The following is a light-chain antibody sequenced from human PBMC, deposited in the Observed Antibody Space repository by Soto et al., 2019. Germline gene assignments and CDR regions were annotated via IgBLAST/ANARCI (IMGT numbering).Light chain of an antibody. V-gene: IGKV3-11*01. J-gene: IGKJ4*01. CDR2: DAS. Sequence: EILLSQSPGVLSLSPGQRATLTCRVSQSVKTSLAWYQQKPGQPPRLLIYDASNRATGIPARFSGSGSGTDFSLTISGLEPEDVAVYFCQQRSNWPPVTFGGGTKVQI. CDR3: QQRSNWPPVT. CDR1: QSVKTS.